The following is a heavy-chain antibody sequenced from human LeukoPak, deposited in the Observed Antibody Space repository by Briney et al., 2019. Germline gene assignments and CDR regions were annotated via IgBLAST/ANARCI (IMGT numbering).Heavy chain of an antibody. D-gene: IGHD3-22*01. CDR1: GGSISSYY. J-gene: IGHJ4*02. CDR3: ARVTGYIVEDYFDY. CDR2: IYYSGYT. Sequence: ASETLSLTCTVSGGSISSYYWSWIRQPPGKGLEYIGYIYYSGYTNYNPSLKSRVTISVDTSKNQFSLRLSSVTAADTAVYYCARVTGYIVEDYFDYWGQGTLVTVSS. V-gene: IGHV4-59*01.